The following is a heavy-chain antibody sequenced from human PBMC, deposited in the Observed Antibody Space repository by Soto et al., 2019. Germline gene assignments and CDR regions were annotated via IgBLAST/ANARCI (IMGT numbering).Heavy chain of an antibody. J-gene: IGHJ4*02. Sequence: LSLPCTVSGDSISSNYWTWLRQPPGEGLEWIGYVFYTGITNYNPSLKSRVTISVDTSMNHFSLKLNSVTAADSAMYYCARMYSSSPTPFFDHWGQGTLVTVSS. CDR3: ARMYSSSPTPFFDH. V-gene: IGHV4-59*01. D-gene: IGHD6-6*01. CDR2: VFYTGIT. CDR1: GDSISSNY.